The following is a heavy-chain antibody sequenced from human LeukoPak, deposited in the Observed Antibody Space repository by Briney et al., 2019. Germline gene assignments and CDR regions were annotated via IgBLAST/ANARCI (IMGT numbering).Heavy chain of an antibody. V-gene: IGHV4-4*07. CDR2: IYTSGST. CDR3: ASNMDV. J-gene: IGHJ6*03. Sequence: PSETLSLTCTVSGGPFSSYYWSWIRQPAGKGLEWIGRIYTSGSTDYNPSLKSRVTMSVDTSKNQFSLKLSSVTAADTAVYYCASNMDVWGKGTTVTISS. CDR1: GGPFSSYY.